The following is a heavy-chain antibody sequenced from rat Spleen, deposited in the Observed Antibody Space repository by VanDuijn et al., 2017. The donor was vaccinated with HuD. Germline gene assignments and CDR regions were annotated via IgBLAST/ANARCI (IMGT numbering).Heavy chain of an antibody. Sequence: EVQLVESGGGLVQPGRSMKLSCAASGFTFSNYYMAWVRQAPTKGLEWVASISTGGGNTYYRDSGKGRFTIPRDNAKSTLYLQMDSLRSEDTATYYCASDNIGTTPFDYWGQGVMVTVSS. CDR3: ASDNIGTTPFDY. CDR1: GFTFSNYY. V-gene: IGHV5-25*01. J-gene: IGHJ2*01. D-gene: IGHD1-5*01. CDR2: ISTGGGNT.